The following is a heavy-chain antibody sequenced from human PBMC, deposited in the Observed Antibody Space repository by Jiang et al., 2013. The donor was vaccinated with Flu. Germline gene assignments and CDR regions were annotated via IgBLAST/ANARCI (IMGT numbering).Heavy chain of an antibody. V-gene: IGHV3-11*03. J-gene: IGHJ6*03. CDR3: ARFSSVYGSSGAYQYYFYIDV. Sequence: QLLESGGGLVKPGGSLRLSCAGSGFSFSDSYMTWIRQAPGKGLEWVSDISEGSDFVNYVDSVKGRFTISRDNAKNALFLQMNNLRAEDTAVYYCARFSSVYGSSGAYQYYFYIDVWGKGTTVSVSS. D-gene: IGHD5/OR15-5a*01. CDR1: GFSFSDSY. CDR2: ISEGSDFV.